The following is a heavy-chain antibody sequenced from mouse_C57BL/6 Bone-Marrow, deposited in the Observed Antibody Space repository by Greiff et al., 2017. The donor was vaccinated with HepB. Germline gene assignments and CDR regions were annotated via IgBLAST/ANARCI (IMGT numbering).Heavy chain of an antibody. CDR1: GYTFTSYW. V-gene: IGHV1-64*01. Sequence: QVQLQQPGAELVKPGASVKLSCKASGYTFTSYWMHWVKQRPGQGLEWIGLIHPNSGSTNYNEKFKSKATLTVDKSTSTAYMQLGSLTSEYSAGYYYARSRYFYAMDYWGQGTSFTVSS. CDR3: ARSRYFYAMDY. CDR2: IHPNSGST. J-gene: IGHJ4*01. D-gene: IGHD1-1*01.